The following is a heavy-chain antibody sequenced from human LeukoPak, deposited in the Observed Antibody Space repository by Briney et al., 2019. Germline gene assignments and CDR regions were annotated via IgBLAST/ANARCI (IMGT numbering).Heavy chain of an antibody. J-gene: IGHJ4*02. CDR2: IKQDGSEK. V-gene: IGHV3-7*01. Sequence: PGGSLRLPCAASGFTFSSYWMSWVRQAPGKGLEWVANIKQDGSEKYYVDSVKGRFTISRDNAKNSLYLQMNSLRAEDTAVYYCARDPHYYDSSGHYWGQGTLVTVSS. CDR3: ARDPHYYDSSGHY. CDR1: GFTFSSYW. D-gene: IGHD3-22*01.